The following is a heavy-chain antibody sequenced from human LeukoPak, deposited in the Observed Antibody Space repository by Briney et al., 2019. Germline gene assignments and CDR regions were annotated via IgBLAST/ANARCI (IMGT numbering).Heavy chain of an antibody. V-gene: IGHV4-34*01. CDR3: ARLRTLYCSGGSCLGFPYNWFDP. CDR2: INHSGST. J-gene: IGHJ5*02. D-gene: IGHD2-15*01. CDR1: GGSFSGYY. Sequence: SETLSLTCAVYGGSFSGYYWSWIRQPPGKGLEWIGEINHSGSTNYNPSLKSRVTISVDTSKNQFSLKLSSVTAADTAVYYCARLRTLYCSGGSCLGFPYNWFDPWGQGTLVTVSS.